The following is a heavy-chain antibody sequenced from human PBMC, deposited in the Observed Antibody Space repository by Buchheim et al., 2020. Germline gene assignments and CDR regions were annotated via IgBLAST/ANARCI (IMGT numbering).Heavy chain of an antibody. CDR1: GDSFTTYY. V-gene: IGHV4-59*08. Sequence: QVQLQESGPGLVKPSDTLSLTCTVSGDSFTTYYWSWIRQPPGKGLEYIGYIYYSGTSNYNPSLKSRVTISIDTYKNTLLLKLSSVTAADTSVYYCARSRPEFLDYWGQGNL. CDR3: ARSRPEFLDY. CDR2: IYYSGTS. J-gene: IGHJ4*02. D-gene: IGHD1-14*01.